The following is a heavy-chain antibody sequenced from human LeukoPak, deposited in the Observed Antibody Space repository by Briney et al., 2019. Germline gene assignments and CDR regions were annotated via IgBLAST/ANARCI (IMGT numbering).Heavy chain of an antibody. CDR2: INHSGST. Sequence: SETLSLTCAVYGGSFSAYYWNWIRQPTGKGLEWIGEINHSGSTNYNPSLKSRVTISVDTSKNQFSLKLSSVTAADTAVYYCARQADYYGSGSYILDWGQGTLVTVSS. CDR3: ARQADYYGSGSYILD. CDR1: GGSFSAYY. D-gene: IGHD3-10*01. V-gene: IGHV4-34*01. J-gene: IGHJ4*02.